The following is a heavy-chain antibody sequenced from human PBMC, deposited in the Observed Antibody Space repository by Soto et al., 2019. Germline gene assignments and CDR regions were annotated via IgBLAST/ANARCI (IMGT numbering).Heavy chain of an antibody. CDR1: GGTFNSYA. CDR3: AGGLQPPYGSGWRSFCWYVPR. V-gene: IGHV1-69*06. CDR2: IIPIFRST. D-gene: IGHD2-15*01. J-gene: IGHJ2*01. Sequence: QVQLVQSGAEVKKPGSSVKVSCKASGGTFNSYALTWVRQAPGHGLEWMGGIIPIFRSTNYAQKFQGRVTITGNRSTSKAYMELSSLGSYETAGFYCAGGLQPPYGSGWRSFCWYVPRWGRGTLVTVPS.